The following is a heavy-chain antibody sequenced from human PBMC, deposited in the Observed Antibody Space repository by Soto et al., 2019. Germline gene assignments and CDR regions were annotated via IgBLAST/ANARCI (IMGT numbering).Heavy chain of an antibody. D-gene: IGHD4-17*01. V-gene: IGHV1-69*12. CDR1: GGTFSRSA. CDR3: ARSEIPAYGDYFWFDP. CDR2: IIPIFGAA. Sequence: QVQLVQTGPEVKRPGSSVKVSCKASGGTFSRSAFSWVRQAPGQGLEWMGGIIPIFGAANYAQKFKGRVTITADDSTRTADMELGSLPSDDTAVYYCARSEIPAYGDYFWFDPWGQGTLVTVSS. J-gene: IGHJ5*02.